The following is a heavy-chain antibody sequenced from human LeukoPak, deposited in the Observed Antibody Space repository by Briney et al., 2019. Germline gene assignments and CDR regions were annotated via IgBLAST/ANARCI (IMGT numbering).Heavy chain of an antibody. V-gene: IGHV3-23*01. CDR2: ISGSGGST. Sequence: PGGSLRLSCAASGFTFSDYYMSWIRQAPGKGLEWVSAISGSGGSTYYADSVKGRFTISRDNSKNTLYLQMNSLRAEDTAVYYCAKDLVVISYFDYWGQGTLVTVSS. D-gene: IGHD2-8*02. CDR1: GFTFSDYY. J-gene: IGHJ4*02. CDR3: AKDLVVISYFDY.